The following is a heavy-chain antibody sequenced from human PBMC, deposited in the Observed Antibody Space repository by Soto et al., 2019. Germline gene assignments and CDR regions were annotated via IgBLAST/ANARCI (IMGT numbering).Heavy chain of an antibody. CDR2: IFHNGNT. CDR3: ASRTYAMDV. V-gene: IGHV4-4*02. Sequence: QVQLQESGPGLVKPSGTLSLTCAVSGGSISSSNWWSWVRQPPGKGLEWIGEIFHNGNTYSNPSLTGRVTMSVDKSKHQFSLNLNSVTAADTAVYYCASRTYAMDVWGQGTTVTVSS. CDR1: GGSISSSNW. J-gene: IGHJ6*02.